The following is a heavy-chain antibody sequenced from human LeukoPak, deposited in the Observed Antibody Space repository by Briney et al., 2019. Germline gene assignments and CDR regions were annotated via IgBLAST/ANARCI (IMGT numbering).Heavy chain of an antibody. CDR1: GLTFSKSW. J-gene: IGHJ4*02. CDR3: ARVDGDYGDFYFDY. D-gene: IGHD4-17*01. Sequence: GGSLRLSCAASGLTFSKSWMSWVRQAPGKGLEWVANIKQDGSEKYYVDSVKGRFTIPRDNAKNSLYLQMNSLRAEDTAVYYCARVDGDYGDFYFDYWGQGTLVTVSS. CDR2: IKQDGSEK. V-gene: IGHV3-7*01.